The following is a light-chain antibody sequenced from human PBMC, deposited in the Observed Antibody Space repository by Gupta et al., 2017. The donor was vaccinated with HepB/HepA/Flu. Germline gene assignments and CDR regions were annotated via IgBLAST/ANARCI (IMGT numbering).Light chain of an antibody. CDR3: QQYGSSSFT. J-gene: IGKJ3*01. V-gene: IGKV3-20*01. CDR2: GAS. CDR1: QSVSSNY. Sequence: DIVLTQSPGTLSLSPGERATLSCRASQSVSSNYLAWYQQKPGQAPRLLIYGASSRASGIPDRFSGSGSGTDFTLTISRLEPEDFEVYYCQQYGSSSFTFGPGTKVDIK.